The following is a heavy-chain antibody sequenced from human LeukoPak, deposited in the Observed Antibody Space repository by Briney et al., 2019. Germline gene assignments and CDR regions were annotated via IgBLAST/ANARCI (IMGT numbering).Heavy chain of an antibody. J-gene: IGHJ4*02. Sequence: GGPLKLSCEPPGFPFRSYSMTWAPRAPGRGLGWVSYISSSSSTIYYADSVKGRFTISRDNAKNSLYLQMNSLRAEDTAVYYCARRAGRRYYFDYWGQGTLVTVSS. V-gene: IGHV3-48*01. CDR2: ISSSSSTI. CDR3: ARRAGRRYYFDY. CDR1: GFPFRSYS.